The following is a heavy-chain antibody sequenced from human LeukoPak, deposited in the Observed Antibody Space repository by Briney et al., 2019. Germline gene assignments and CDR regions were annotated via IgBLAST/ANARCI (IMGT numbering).Heavy chain of an antibody. J-gene: IGHJ4*02. CDR2: INTYNGNT. V-gene: IGHV1-18*01. Sequence: GASVTVSFKSSVYTFSSYGFSWVRQAPGQGLEWMGWINTYNGNTNYAQNLQGRVTMTTITSTSTAYMDLRSLRSDDTAMYYCARRQGTTLNFDYWGQGTLVTVSS. CDR1: VYTFSSYG. D-gene: IGHD1-1*01. CDR3: ARRQGTTLNFDY.